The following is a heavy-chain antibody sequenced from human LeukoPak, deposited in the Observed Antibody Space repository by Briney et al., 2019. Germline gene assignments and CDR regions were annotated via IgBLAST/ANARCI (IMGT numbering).Heavy chain of an antibody. CDR1: GFAFSSYG. J-gene: IGHJ3*02. D-gene: IGHD2-8*01. CDR3: ARSDRGVAFDI. V-gene: IGHV3-30*03. CDR2: ISYDGSNK. Sequence: PGGSLRLSCAASGFAFSSYGVHWVRQAPGKGLEWVAVISYDGSNKYYADSVKGRFTISRDNSKNTLYLQMNSLRAEDTAVYYCARSDRGVAFDIWGQGTMVTVSS.